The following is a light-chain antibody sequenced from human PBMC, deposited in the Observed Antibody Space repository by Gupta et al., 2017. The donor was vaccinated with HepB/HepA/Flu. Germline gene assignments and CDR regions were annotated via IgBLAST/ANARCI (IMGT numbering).Light chain of an antibody. CDR2: GAS. CDR3: QQYLDWSRCS. Sequence: EIVMTQSPATLSVSPGGRVTLSCRASQSVSSHLAWYQQKPGQAPRLLISGASTRATAIPARCSGSGSGTECTLIISSLESEDSAVDYCQQYLDWSRCSFGQGTKLEIE. V-gene: IGKV3-15*01. J-gene: IGKJ2*04. CDR1: QSVSSH.